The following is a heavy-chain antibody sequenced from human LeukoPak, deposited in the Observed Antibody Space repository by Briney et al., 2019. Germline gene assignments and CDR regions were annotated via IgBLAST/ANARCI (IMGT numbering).Heavy chain of an antibody. D-gene: IGHD3-10*01. CDR1: GFTVSSNY. J-gene: IGHJ4*02. V-gene: IGHV3-53*01. CDR3: ARDYYGSGRLDY. CDR2: FYSGGNT. Sequence: GGSLRLSCAASGFTVSSNYVSWVRQAPGEGLEWLSVFYSGGNTYYPDSVKGRFTISRDNSKNTLYLQMNSLRAEDTAVYYHARDYYGSGRLDYWGQGTLVTVSS.